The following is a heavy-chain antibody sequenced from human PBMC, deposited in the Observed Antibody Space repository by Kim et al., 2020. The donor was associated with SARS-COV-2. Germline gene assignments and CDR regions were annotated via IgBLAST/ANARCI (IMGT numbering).Heavy chain of an antibody. Sequence: GESLKISCKGSGYSFTSYWIGWVRQMPGKGLEWMGIIYPGDSDTRYSPSFQGQVTISADKSISTAYLQWSSLKASDTAMYYCARAYGSGSYYNQNNSFDPWGQGTLVTVSS. CDR3: ARAYGSGSYYNQNNSFDP. CDR2: IYPGDSDT. CDR1: GYSFTSYW. V-gene: IGHV5-51*01. D-gene: IGHD3-10*01. J-gene: IGHJ5*02.